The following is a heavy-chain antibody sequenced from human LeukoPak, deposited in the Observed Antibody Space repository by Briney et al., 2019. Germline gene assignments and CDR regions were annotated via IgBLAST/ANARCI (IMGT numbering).Heavy chain of an antibody. V-gene: IGHV1-3*01. CDR2: INAGNGNT. D-gene: IGHD6-19*01. Sequence: ASVKVSCKASGYTFTSYAMHWVRQAPGQRFEWMGWINAGNGNTKYSQKFQGRVTITRDTSASTAYMELSSLRSEDTAVYYCARGPVLGHSSGWPDYYYYGMDVWGQGTTVTVSS. CDR1: GYTFTSYA. CDR3: ARGPVLGHSSGWPDYYYYGMDV. J-gene: IGHJ6*02.